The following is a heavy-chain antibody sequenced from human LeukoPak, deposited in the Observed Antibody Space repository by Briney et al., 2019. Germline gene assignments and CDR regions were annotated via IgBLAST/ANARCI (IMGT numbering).Heavy chain of an antibody. CDR3: ARGYSSSSAPDY. CDR2: IYHSGST. Sequence: PSETLSLTCTVSGYSISSGYYWGWIRQPPGKGLEWIGSIYHSGSTYYNPSLKSRVTISVDTSKNQFSLNLSSVTAADTAVYYCARGYSSSSAPDYWGQGTLVTVSS. V-gene: IGHV4-38-2*02. J-gene: IGHJ4*02. D-gene: IGHD6-6*01. CDR1: GYSISSGYY.